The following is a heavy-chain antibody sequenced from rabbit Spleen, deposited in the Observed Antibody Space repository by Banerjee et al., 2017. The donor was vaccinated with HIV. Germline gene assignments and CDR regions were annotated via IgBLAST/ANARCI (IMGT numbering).Heavy chain of an antibody. D-gene: IGHD4-1*01. J-gene: IGHJ2*01. V-gene: IGHV1S40*01. CDR1: GFSFSSSYD. CDR3: ARGSYVGWGGSDGFDP. Sequence: QSLEESGGDLVKPGASLTLTCTASGFSFSSSYDICWVRQAPRKGLEWIACIYDDSDATTWYANWAKGRFTISKSSSTTVTLQMTSLTAADTATYFCARGSYVGWGGSDGFDPWGPGTLVTVS. CDR2: IYDDSDATT.